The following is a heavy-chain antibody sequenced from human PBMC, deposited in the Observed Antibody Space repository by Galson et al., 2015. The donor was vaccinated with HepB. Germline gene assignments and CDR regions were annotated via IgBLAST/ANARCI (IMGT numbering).Heavy chain of an antibody. D-gene: IGHD3-10*01. J-gene: IGHJ5*02. V-gene: IGHV1-69*02. CDR2: IIPILGIA. CDR3: ARGGFGGNWLDP. CDR1: GGTFSSYT. Sequence: SVKVSCKASGGTFSSYTISWVRQAPGQGLEWMGRIIPILGIANYAQKFQGRVTITADKSTSTAYVERGSLRSEDTAVYYCARGGFGGNWLDPWGQGTLVTVSS.